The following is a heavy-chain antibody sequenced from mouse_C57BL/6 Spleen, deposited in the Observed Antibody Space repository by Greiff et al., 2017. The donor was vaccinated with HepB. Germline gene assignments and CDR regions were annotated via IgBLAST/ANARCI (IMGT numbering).Heavy chain of an antibody. V-gene: IGHV1-64*01. CDR2: IHPNSGST. D-gene: IGHD1-1*01. CDR3: ARRGALWGYFDV. Sequence: QVQLQQPGAELVKPGASVKLSCKASGYTFTSYWMHWVKQRPGQGLEWIGMIHPNSGSTNYNEKFKSKATLTVDKSSSTAYMQLSSLTSEDSAVYYCARRGALWGYFDVWGTGTTVTVSS. J-gene: IGHJ1*03. CDR1: GYTFTSYW.